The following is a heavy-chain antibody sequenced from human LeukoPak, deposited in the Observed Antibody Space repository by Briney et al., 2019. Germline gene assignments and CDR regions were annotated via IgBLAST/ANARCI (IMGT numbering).Heavy chain of an antibody. D-gene: IGHD3-3*02. CDR1: GYTFTGYF. V-gene: IGHV1-2*02. CDR2: MNPNSGDT. J-gene: IGHJ4*02. CDR3: ARRPINCIIANCYVDY. Sequence: AASVKVSCKASGYTFTGYFLHWVRQAPGQGLEWMGWMNPNSGDTSYAREFQDRVTMTRDTSLNTAYMELSRLRSDDTAVYFCARRPINCIIANCYVDYWGQGTLVTVSS.